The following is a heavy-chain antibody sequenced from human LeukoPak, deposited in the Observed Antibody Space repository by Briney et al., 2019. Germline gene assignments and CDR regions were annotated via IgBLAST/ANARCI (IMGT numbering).Heavy chain of an antibody. D-gene: IGHD4-17*01. J-gene: IGHJ4*02. CDR1: GGSISSGDYY. CDR3: ARGPYGAEEIDY. Sequence: SETLSLTCTVSGGSISSGDYYWSWIRQPPGKGLEWIGEINHSGSTNYNPSLKSRVTISVDTSKNQFSLKLSSVTAADTAVYYCARGPYGAEEIDYWGQGTLVTVSS. CDR2: INHSGST. V-gene: IGHV4-39*07.